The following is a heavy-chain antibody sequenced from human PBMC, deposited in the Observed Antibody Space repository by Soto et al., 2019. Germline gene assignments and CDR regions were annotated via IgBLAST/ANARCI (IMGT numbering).Heavy chain of an antibody. D-gene: IGHD3-9*01. CDR1: GFTFSSYA. J-gene: IGHJ3*01. V-gene: IGHV3-48*01. Sequence: HPGGSLRLSCAASGFTFSSYAMSWVRQAPGKGLEWVSDISGSGGIIYYADSVKGRFTISRDNAKNSLYLQMNSLRAEDTAVYYCARENYDYLTDYFSPHAFDVWGQGTTVTVSS. CDR2: ISGSGGII. CDR3: ARENYDYLTDYFSPHAFDV.